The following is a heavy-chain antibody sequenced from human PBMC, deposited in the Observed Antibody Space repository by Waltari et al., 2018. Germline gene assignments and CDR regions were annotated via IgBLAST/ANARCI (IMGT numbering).Heavy chain of an antibody. D-gene: IGHD2-2*01. CDR1: GYTFTAYY. V-gene: IGHV1-2*02. Sequence: QVQLVQSGAEVKKPGASVKVSCKTSGYTFTAYYIYWVRQAPGQGLEWMRWINPYSGGTAYAQKFQGRVTLTRDTSISTAYMELNRLISDDSAMYDCATAPDAIQIINWGQGTLVTVSS. J-gene: IGHJ4*02. CDR3: ATAPDAIQIIN. CDR2: INPYSGGT.